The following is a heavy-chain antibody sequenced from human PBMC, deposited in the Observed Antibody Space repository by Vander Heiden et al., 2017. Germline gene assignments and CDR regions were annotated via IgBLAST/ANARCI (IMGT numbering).Heavy chain of an antibody. CDR1: GGSISSGGYS. CDR2: IYYSGST. Sequence: QVQLQESGPGLVKPSQTLSLTCTVSGGSISSGGYSWSWIRQHPGKGLEWIGYIYYSGSTYYNPSLKSLVTISVDTSKNQFSLKLSSVTAADTAVYYCARTVAGTFDYWGQGTLVTVSS. CDR3: ARTVAGTFDY. J-gene: IGHJ4*02. V-gene: IGHV4-31*01. D-gene: IGHD6-19*01.